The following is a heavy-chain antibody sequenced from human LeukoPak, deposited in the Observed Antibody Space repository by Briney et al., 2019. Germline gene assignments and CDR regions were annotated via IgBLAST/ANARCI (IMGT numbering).Heavy chain of an antibody. V-gene: IGHV4-59*01. CDR1: GGSISSYY. CDR2: IYYNGST. J-gene: IGHJ6*03. CDR3: ARGQHDYSNHYYYYYYMDV. D-gene: IGHD4-11*01. Sequence: SETLSLTCTVSGGSISSYYWSWIRQPPGKGLEWIGYIYYNGSTNYNPSLKSRVTISVDTSKHQFSLKLSSVTAADTAVYYCARGQHDYSNHYYYYYYMDVWGRGTTVTVSS.